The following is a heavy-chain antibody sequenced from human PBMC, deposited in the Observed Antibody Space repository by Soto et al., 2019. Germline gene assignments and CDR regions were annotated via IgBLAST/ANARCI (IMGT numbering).Heavy chain of an antibody. V-gene: IGHV4-4*02. CDR1: GGCISSDNL. CDR2: IFHSGSS. CDR3: ARSSPLKYYYDSSGYSPFLFY. Sequence: ETLSLTFAVSGGCISSDNLWSWVRQPPCKGLEWIGEIFHSGSSNYNPSLKSRVNISVDKSRNQISLSLSSVTAADTAVYYCARSSPLKYYYDSSGYSPFLFYWGQGTLVTVSS. J-gene: IGHJ4*02. D-gene: IGHD3-22*01.